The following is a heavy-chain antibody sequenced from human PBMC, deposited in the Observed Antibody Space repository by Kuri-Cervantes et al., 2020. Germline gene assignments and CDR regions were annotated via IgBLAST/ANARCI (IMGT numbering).Heavy chain of an antibody. CDR2: IKGKIDGGTT. V-gene: IGHV3-15*01. CDR3: ARTAYILWGRRVAFDI. CDR1: GFTFSNAW. J-gene: IGHJ3*02. Sequence: GESLKISCAASGFTFSNAWMSWVRQAPGKGLEWVGRIKGKIDGGTTDYAAPVKGRFTISRDDSKNTLYLQMNSLRAEDTAVYYCARTAYILWGRRVAFDIWGQGTMVTVSS. D-gene: IGHD2-21*01.